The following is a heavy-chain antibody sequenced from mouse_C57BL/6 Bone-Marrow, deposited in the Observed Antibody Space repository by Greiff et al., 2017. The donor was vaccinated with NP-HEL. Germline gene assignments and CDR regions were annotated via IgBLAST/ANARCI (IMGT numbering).Heavy chain of an antibody. V-gene: IGHV1-80*01. CDR1: GYAFSSYW. CDR2: IYPGDGDT. D-gene: IGHD2-4*01. J-gene: IGHJ2*01. Sequence: QVQLKQSGAELVKPGASVKISCKASGYAFSSYWMNWVKQWPGKGLARIGQIYPGDGDTNFHGKFKGQAHLTADTSPSTAYMQLSSLTAEDSAVYCWARVKDYGTDYWGQGTTLTVSS. CDR3: ARVKDYGTDY.